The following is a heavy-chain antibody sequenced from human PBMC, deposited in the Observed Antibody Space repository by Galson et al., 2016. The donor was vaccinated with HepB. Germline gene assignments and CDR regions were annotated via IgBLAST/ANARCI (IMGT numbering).Heavy chain of an antibody. CDR1: GFTFSSYA. CDR3: VRGANTVAADY. CDR2: ISYDGGNR. Sequence: SLRLSCAASGFTFSSYAMHWVRQAPGKGLEWVALISYDGGNRYYADSVKGRFTTSRDNSKNTLYLQVNSLRAEDTAVYYCVRGANTVAADYWGQGTLVTVSS. V-gene: IGHV3-30*04. J-gene: IGHJ4*02. D-gene: IGHD6-19*01.